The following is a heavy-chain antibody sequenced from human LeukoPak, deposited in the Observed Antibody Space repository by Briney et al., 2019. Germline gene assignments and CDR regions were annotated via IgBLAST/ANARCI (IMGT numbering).Heavy chain of an antibody. V-gene: IGHV4-38-2*01. CDR3: ARLVAAMVYVRGIYYFDY. Sequence: PSETLSLTCAVSGYSISSGYYWGWIRQPPGKGLEWIGSIYYSGSTYYNPSLKSRVTISVDTSKNQFSLKLSSVTAADTAVYYCARLVAAMVYVRGIYYFDYWGQGTLVTVSS. CDR1: GYSISSGYY. CDR2: IYYSGST. J-gene: IGHJ4*02. D-gene: IGHD3-10*02.